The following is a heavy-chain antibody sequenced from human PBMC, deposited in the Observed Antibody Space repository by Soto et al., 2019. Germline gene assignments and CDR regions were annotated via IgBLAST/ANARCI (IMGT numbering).Heavy chain of an antibody. D-gene: IGHD6-13*01. CDR2: IYWDDDK. V-gene: IGHV2-5*02. CDR1: GFSFSTSAVG. CDR3: AHVYWAASGTRYYFYY. J-gene: IGHJ4*02. Sequence: QITLKESGPTLVKPTQTLTLTCTFSGFSFSTSAVGVGWIRQPPGKALEWLALIYWDDDKRYSPSLKSRLTITKDTSRNQVVVTMTNMDPVDTATYYCAHVYWAASGTRYYFYYWGQGTLVTVSS.